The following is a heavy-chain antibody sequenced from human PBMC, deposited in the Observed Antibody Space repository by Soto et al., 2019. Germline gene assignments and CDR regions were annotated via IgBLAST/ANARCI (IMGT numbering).Heavy chain of an antibody. CDR3: ARDSFPLGSTTLRY. CDR1: GYPLTDFY. D-gene: IGHD3-16*02. Sequence: ASVKVSCKASGYPLTDFYIHWMRQAPGQGLEWIGSINPKSGDTNNVQKFQGRVTMTRDTSISTAYLEVSRLRFDDTAVYYCARDSFPLGSTTLRYWGQGTVVTGSS. V-gene: IGHV1-2*02. J-gene: IGHJ4*02. CDR2: INPKSGDT.